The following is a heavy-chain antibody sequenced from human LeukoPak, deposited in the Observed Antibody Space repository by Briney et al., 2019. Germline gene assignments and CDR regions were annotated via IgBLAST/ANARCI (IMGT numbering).Heavy chain of an antibody. CDR1: GGSVSSGSYY. D-gene: IGHD6-13*01. Sequence: PSETLSLTCTVSGGSVSSGSYYWSWIRQPPGKGLEWIGYIYYSGSTNYNPSLKSRVTISVDTSKNQFSLKLSSVTAADTAVYYCAREYQGIAAAGILDCWYFDLWGRGTLVTVSS. CDR3: AREYQGIAAAGILDCWYFDL. CDR2: IYYSGST. V-gene: IGHV4-61*01. J-gene: IGHJ2*01.